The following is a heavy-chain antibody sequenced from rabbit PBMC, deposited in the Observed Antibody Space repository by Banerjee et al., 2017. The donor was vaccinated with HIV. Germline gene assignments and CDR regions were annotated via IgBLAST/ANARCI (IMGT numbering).Heavy chain of an antibody. CDR3: ARDQGTYGYAGYAYATPFTL. Sequence: QEQLVESGGGLVQPGGSLKLSCTASGFSFSNKAVMCWVRQAPGKGLEWIACINAITGKAVYASWAKGRFTFSKTSSTTVTLQMTSLTAADTATYFCARDQGTYGYAGYAYATPFTLWGPGTLVTVS. D-gene: IGHD6-1*01. CDR2: INAITGKA. CDR1: GFSFSNKAV. J-gene: IGHJ4*01. V-gene: IGHV1S45*01.